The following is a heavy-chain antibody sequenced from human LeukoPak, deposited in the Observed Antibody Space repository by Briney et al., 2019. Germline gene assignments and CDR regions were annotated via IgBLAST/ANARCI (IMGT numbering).Heavy chain of an antibody. J-gene: IGHJ4*02. V-gene: IGHV3-74*01. Sequence: GGSLRLSCAASGFTFSNYWMHWVRQAPGKGLVWVSRINSDGSSTTYADSVKGRFTISRDNAKNTLYLQMSSLRAEDTAVYCCARRTANYGGYDYWGQGTLVTVSS. CDR2: INSDGSST. CDR1: GFTFSNYW. CDR3: ARRTANYGGYDY. D-gene: IGHD2-21*01.